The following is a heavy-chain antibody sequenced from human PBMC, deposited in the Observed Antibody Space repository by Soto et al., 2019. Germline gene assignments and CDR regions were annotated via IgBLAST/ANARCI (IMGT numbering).Heavy chain of an antibody. Sequence: XATLSLTCTVSRDSISGLYWTWIRQPAGKGLEWIGRIYSSGETNYNPSLTGRVIMSLDTSKNQFSLNLTSVTAADTAVYYCARASQSKSSFDCFAWLDYWGQGTLVTVSS. V-gene: IGHV4-4*07. J-gene: IGHJ4*02. D-gene: IGHD3-9*01. CDR2: IYSSGET. CDR3: ARASQSKSSFDCFAWLDY. CDR1: RDSISGLY.